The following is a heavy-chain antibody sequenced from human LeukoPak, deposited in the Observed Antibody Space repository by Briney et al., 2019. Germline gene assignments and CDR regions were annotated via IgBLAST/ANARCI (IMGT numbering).Heavy chain of an antibody. J-gene: IGHJ4*02. CDR2: INPNSGGT. CDR1: GYTFTGYY. Sequence: ASVKVSCKASGYTFTGYYMHWVRQAPGQGLEWMGWINPNSGGTNYAQKFQGRVTMIRDTSISTAYMELSRLRSDDTAVYYCAVSSSWYTVSDYWGQGTLVTVSS. V-gene: IGHV1-2*02. CDR3: AVSSSWYTVSDY. D-gene: IGHD6-13*01.